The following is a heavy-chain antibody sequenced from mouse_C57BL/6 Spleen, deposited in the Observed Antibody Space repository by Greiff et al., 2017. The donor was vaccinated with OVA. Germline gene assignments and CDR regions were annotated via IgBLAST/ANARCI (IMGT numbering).Heavy chain of an antibody. CDR2: ILPGSGST. CDR1: GYTFTGYW. V-gene: IGHV1-9*01. J-gene: IGHJ3*01. D-gene: IGHD1-1*01. Sequence: VQLQQPGAELVKPGASVKLSCKATGYTFTGYWIEWVKQRPGHGLEWIGEILPGSGSTNYNDKFKGKATFTADTSSNTAYMQLSSLTTEDSAIYYCARGGYYGSSPAWFAYWGQGTLVTVSA. CDR3: ARGGYYGSSPAWFAY.